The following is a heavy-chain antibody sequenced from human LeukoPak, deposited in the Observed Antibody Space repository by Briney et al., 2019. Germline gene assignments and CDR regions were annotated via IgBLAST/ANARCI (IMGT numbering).Heavy chain of an antibody. Sequence: PGGSLRLSCAASGFSLSRDYMTWVRQAPGKGLEWVSFIYNANGDTYYSDSVKGRFTISSDHSKNTLYLQMDNLRAEDTAVYYCSTAPAWDLLFYTWGQGTHVTVSS. V-gene: IGHV3-53*01. CDR2: IYNANGDT. D-gene: IGHD1-26*01. J-gene: IGHJ5*02. CDR1: GFSLSRDY. CDR3: STAPAWDLLFYT.